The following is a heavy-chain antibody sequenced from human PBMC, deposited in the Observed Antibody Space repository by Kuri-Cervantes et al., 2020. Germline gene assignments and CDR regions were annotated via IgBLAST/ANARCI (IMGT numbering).Heavy chain of an antibody. V-gene: IGHV4-30-4*01. J-gene: IGHJ4*02. CDR2: IYYSGSS. CDR3: ARHVLRYFHIDY. D-gene: IGHD3-9*01. Sequence: SETLSLTCTVSGGSISSGDYDWSWIRQPPGKGLEWIGYIYYSGSSYYNPSLKSRVTISVDTSKNQFSLKLSSVTAADTAVYYCARHVLRYFHIDYWGQGTLVTVSS. CDR1: GGSISSGDYD.